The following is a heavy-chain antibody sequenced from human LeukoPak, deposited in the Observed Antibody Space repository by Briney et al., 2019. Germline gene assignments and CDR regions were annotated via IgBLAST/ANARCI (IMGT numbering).Heavy chain of an antibody. V-gene: IGHV3-23*01. CDR1: GFTFSSYA. CDR3: AKGKQQLVYYFDY. Sequence: GGSLRLSCAASGFTFSSYAMSWVRQAPGKGLEWVSAISGSGSSTYYADSVKGRFTISRDNSKNTLYLQMNSLRAEDTAVYYCAKGKQQLVYYFDYWGQGTLVTVSS. CDR2: ISGSGSST. D-gene: IGHD6-13*01. J-gene: IGHJ4*02.